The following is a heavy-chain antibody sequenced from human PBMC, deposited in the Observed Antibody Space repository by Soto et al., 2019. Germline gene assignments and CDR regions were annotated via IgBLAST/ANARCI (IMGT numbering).Heavy chain of an antibody. CDR3: ARDCPEPPATPNNWFDP. CDR1: GYTFTNYA. D-gene: IGHD2-2*02. J-gene: IGHJ5*02. V-gene: IGHV1-18*01. Sequence: QVQLVQSGAEVKKPGASVKVSCKASGYTFTNYAISWVRQAPGQGLEWMGWISGYNGNTKYAQNLQGRVTMTTDTSTSTAYMELRSLTSDDTAGYYCARDCPEPPATPNNWFDPWRQGTLVTVSS. CDR2: ISGYNGNT.